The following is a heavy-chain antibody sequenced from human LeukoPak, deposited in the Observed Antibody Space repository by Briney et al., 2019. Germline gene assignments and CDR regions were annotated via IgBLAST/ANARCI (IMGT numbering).Heavy chain of an antibody. V-gene: IGHV3-53*01. Sequence: GGSLRLSCAASGFTVSNNYMNWVRQAPGKGLEWVSVLYSGGSTSYADSVKGRFTISRDNSKNTLYLQMNSLRAEDTAVYYCAKPRIYDAFDIWGQGTMVTVSS. CDR3: AKPRIYDAFDI. CDR2: LYSGGST. J-gene: IGHJ3*02. CDR1: GFTVSNNY. D-gene: IGHD1-14*01.